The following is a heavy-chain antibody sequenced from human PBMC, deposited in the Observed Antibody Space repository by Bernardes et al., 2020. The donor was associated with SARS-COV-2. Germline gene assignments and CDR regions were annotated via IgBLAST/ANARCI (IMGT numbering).Heavy chain of an antibody. Sequence: GGSLRLSCAASGFTFSSYGIHWVRQAPGKGWEWVAAIWYDGSNKYYAESVKGRFTISRDNTKNTLYLQMNSLRAEDTAVYYCAIDANYYGLDVWGQGTTVTVSS. CDR2: IWYDGSNK. CDR1: GFTFSSYG. V-gene: IGHV3-33*01. CDR3: AIDANYYGLDV. J-gene: IGHJ6*02. D-gene: IGHD2-15*01.